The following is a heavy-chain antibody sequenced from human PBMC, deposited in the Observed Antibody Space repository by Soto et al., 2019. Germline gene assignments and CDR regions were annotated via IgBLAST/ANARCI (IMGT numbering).Heavy chain of an antibody. V-gene: IGHV3-23*01. CDR1: GFTFSSYA. D-gene: IGHD2-15*01. Sequence: EVQLLESGGGLVQPGGSLRLSCAASGFTFSSYAMSWVRQGPGKGLEWVSAISGSGGSTYYADSVKGRFTISRDNSKNTLYLQMNSLRAEDTAVYYCAKGDYCSGGSCYSVLDYWGQGTLVTVSS. CDR3: AKGDYCSGGSCYSVLDY. CDR2: ISGSGGST. J-gene: IGHJ4*02.